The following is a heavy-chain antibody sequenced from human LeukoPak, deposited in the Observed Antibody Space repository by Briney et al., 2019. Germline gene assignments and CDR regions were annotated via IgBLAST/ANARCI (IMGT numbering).Heavy chain of an antibody. D-gene: IGHD3-22*01. CDR2: IYHSGST. CDR3: ARGLTYYYDSSGYYGFGFDY. CDR1: GYSISSGYY. Sequence: SETLSLTCAVSGYSISSGYYWGWIRQPPGKGLEWIGSIYHSGSTYYNPSLKSRVTISVDTSKNQFSLKLSSVTAADTAVYYCARGLTYYYDSSGYYGFGFDYWGQGTLVTVS. J-gene: IGHJ4*02. V-gene: IGHV4-38-2*01.